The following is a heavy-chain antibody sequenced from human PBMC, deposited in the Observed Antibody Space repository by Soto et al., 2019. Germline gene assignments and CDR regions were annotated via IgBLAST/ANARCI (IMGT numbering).Heavy chain of an antibody. Sequence: QVQLQESGPGLVKPSQTLSLTCTVSGGSISSGDYYWSWIRQPPGKGLEWIGYIYYSGSTYYNPSLERRVTISVDTSKNQFSLKLSSVTAADTAVYYCARATXVLVXXXXXSHWFDPWGQGTLVTVSS. J-gene: IGHJ5*02. CDR3: ARATXVLVXXXXXSHWFDP. CDR2: IYYSGST. V-gene: IGHV4-30-4*01. D-gene: IGHD3-3*02. CDR1: GGSISSGDYY.